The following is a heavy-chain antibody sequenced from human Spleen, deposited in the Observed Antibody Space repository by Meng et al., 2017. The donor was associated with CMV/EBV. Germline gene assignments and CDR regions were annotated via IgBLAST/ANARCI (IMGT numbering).Heavy chain of an antibody. J-gene: IGHJ6*02. V-gene: IGHV3-7*03. D-gene: IGHD1-7*01. CDR2: IKQDGGET. Sequence: GESLKISCAASEFTFSGYWMSWVRQAPGQGLEWVAKIKQDGGETYYVDSVKGRFTISRDNAKNSLYLQMNSLRVEDTAVYYCARAGDLELQAYGMDVWGQGTTVTVSS. CDR1: EFTFSGYW. CDR3: ARAGDLELQAYGMDV.